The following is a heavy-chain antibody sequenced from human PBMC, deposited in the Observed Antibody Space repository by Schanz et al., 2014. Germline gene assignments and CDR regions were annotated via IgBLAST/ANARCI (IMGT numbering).Heavy chain of an antibody. V-gene: IGHV3-74*01. CDR3: ARGGYSYGSGYYAMDV. CDR1: TFTFSSYW. D-gene: IGHD5-18*01. Sequence: EVQLVESGGGLVQPGGSLRLSCAASTFTFSSYWMHWVRQAPGKGRVWVSRIDRDGSRTNYADSVKGRFTISRDNAKSTVYLQMKRLGVEDMAVYYCARGGYSYGSGYYAMDVWGQGTAVTVSS. J-gene: IGHJ6*02. CDR2: IDRDGSRT.